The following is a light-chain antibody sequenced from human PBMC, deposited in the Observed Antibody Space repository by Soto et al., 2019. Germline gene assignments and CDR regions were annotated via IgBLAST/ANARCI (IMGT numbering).Light chain of an antibody. CDR1: RSLSSAY. Sequence: EIVLTQSPGTLSLSPGERATLSCRASRSLSSAYLAWYQQKPGQAPRLLFYDASRRATGTPDRFSVSGSGTDFTLTISRLEPEDFAVYYCQQYGDSPRTFGQGTKVDI. V-gene: IGKV3-20*01. CDR3: QQYGDSPRT. J-gene: IGKJ1*01. CDR2: DAS.